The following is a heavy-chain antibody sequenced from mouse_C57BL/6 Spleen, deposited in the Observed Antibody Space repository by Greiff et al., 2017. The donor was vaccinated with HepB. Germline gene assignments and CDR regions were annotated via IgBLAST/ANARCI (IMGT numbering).Heavy chain of an antibody. Sequence: QVQLQQPGAELVKPGASVKMSCKASGYTFTSYWITWVKQRPGQGLEWIGDIYPGSGSTNYNEKFKSKATLTVDTSSSTAYMQLSSLTSEVSAVYYCARFCVYPVSSMDYWGQGTSVTVSS. J-gene: IGHJ4*01. CDR1: GYTFTSYW. CDR2: IYPGSGST. V-gene: IGHV1-55*01. CDR3: ARFCVYPVSSMDY.